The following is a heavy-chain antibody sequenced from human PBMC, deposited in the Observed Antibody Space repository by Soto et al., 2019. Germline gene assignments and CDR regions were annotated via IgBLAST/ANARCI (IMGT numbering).Heavy chain of an antibody. J-gene: IGHJ4*02. D-gene: IGHD6-13*01. CDR1: GFTFSSYE. V-gene: IGHV3-48*03. CDR3: AKIRGYSSLDY. CDR2: ISSSGSTI. Sequence: EVQLVESGGGLVQPGGSLRLSCAASGFTFSSYEMNWVRQAPGKGLEWVSYISSSGSTIYCADSVKGRFTISRDNAKNSLYLQMNSLRAEDTAVYYCAKIRGYSSLDYWGQGTLVTVSS.